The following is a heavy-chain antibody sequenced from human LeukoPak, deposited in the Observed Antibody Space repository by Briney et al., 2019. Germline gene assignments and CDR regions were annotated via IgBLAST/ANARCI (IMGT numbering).Heavy chain of an antibody. V-gene: IGHV3-30-3*01. Sequence: PGRSLRLSCAASGFTFSSYAMHWVRQAPGKGLEWVAVISYDGSNKYYADSVKGRFTISRDNSKNTLYLQMNSLRAEDTAVYYCARDYGIVVVPAAMDYWGQGTLVTVSS. CDR1: GFTFSSYA. CDR3: ARDYGIVVVPAAMDY. J-gene: IGHJ4*02. D-gene: IGHD2-2*01. CDR2: ISYDGSNK.